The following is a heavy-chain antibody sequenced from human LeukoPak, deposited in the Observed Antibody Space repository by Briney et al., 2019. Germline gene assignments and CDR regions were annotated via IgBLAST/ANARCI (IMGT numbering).Heavy chain of an antibody. CDR1: GGSISSYY. CDR3: ARLNYDSSGYYSRYYYYYGMDV. Sequence: SETLSLTCTVSGGSISSYYWSWIRQPPGKGLEWLGYIYYSGSTNYNPSLKSRVTISVDTSKNQFSLKLSSVTAADTAVYYCARLNYDSSGYYSRYYYYYGMDVWGQGTTVTVSS. V-gene: IGHV4-59*01. CDR2: IYYSGST. D-gene: IGHD3-22*01. J-gene: IGHJ6*02.